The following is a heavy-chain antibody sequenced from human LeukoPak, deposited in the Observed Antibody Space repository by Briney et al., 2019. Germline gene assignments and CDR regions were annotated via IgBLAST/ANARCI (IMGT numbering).Heavy chain of an antibody. CDR3: AREGDSYAFDL. D-gene: IGHD2-21*02. J-gene: IGHJ3*01. Sequence: GGSLRLSCAASGFTFGSSAIHWVRQAPGKGLEYVSAISSNGGSTYYANSVKGRVTISRDSSKNTLYLQMGSLRAEDMAVYYCAREGDSYAFDLWGQGTMVTVSS. V-gene: IGHV3-64*01. CDR1: GFTFGSSA. CDR2: ISSNGGST.